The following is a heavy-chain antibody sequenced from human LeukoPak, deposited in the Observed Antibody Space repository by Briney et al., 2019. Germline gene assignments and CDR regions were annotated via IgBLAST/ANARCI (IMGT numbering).Heavy chain of an antibody. CDR1: GFTFSDYG. CDR3: AKRSAESSGYFDN. CDR2: TSGSGGSI. J-gene: IGHJ4*02. Sequence: GRTLRLSCAASGFTFSDYGMNWVRQAPGKGLEWVSTTSGSGGSIYYADSVRGRFTISRDNSKNTLYLQMNSLRAEDTAVYYCAKRSAESSGYFDNWGQGTLVTVSS. D-gene: IGHD6-19*01. V-gene: IGHV3-23*01.